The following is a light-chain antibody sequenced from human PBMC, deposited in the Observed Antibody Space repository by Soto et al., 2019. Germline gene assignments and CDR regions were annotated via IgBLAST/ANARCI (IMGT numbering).Light chain of an antibody. CDR1: QSVSSSS. CDR3: QHYVTSSIT. Sequence: EFVLTQSPGTVSLSPGERVSILCLASQSVSSSSLAWYQQKPGQTPRLLIYGASSRATGTPDRISGGGSGTHFTLTISRLEPEDFAVYYCQHYVTSSITFGQGTRLEIK. CDR2: GAS. J-gene: IGKJ5*01. V-gene: IGKV3-20*01.